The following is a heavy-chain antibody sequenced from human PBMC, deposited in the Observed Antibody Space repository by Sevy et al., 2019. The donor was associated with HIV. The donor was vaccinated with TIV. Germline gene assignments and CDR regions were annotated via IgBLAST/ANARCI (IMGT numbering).Heavy chain of an antibody. V-gene: IGHV4-34*01. CDR2: INHSGST. D-gene: IGHD3-16*02. Sequence: SDTLSLTCAVYGGSFSGYYWSWIRQPPGKGLEWIGEINHSGSTNYNPSLKSRVTISVDTSKNQFSLKLSSVTAADTAVYYCARGGHLLRDYVWGSYRSPPDAFDIWGQGTMVTVSS. CDR1: GGSFSGYY. J-gene: IGHJ3*02. CDR3: ARGGHLLRDYVWGSYRSPPDAFDI.